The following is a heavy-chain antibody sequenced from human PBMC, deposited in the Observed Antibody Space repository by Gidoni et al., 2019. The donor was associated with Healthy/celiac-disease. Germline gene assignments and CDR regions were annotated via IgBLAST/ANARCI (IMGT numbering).Heavy chain of an antibody. J-gene: IGHJ3*02. CDR3: AHLDYSHAFDI. CDR1: GFSLSTSGVG. D-gene: IGHD4-4*01. CDR2: IYWDDDK. V-gene: IGHV2-5*02. Sequence: QITLKESGPTLVKPTQTRALTCSFSGFSLSTSGVGVGWIRQPPGKALEWLALIYWDDDKRYSPSLKSRLTITKDTSKNQVILTMTNMDPVDTATDSCAHLDYSHAFDIWGQGTMVTVSS.